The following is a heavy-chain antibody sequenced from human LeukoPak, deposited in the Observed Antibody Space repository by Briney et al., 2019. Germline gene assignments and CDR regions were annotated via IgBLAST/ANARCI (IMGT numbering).Heavy chain of an antibody. CDR1: GFTFNYYW. V-gene: IGHV3-7*03. CDR3: ARDGHYFAMDV. CDR2: IKPDGSEK. Sequence: GSLRLSCAASGFTFNYYWMSWVRQTPGKGLEWLANIKPDGSEKYYVDSVRGRFTISRGNAKSSVHLQMNGLRAEDTAIYYCARDGHYFAMDVWGQGTTVTVSS. J-gene: IGHJ6*02.